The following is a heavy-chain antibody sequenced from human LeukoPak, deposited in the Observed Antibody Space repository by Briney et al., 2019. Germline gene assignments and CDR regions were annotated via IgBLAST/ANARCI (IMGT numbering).Heavy chain of an antibody. CDR3: AREFTGSSSYYYNYYYMDV. CDR2: IKQDGSEK. D-gene: IGHD6-6*01. J-gene: IGHJ6*03. CDR1: GFAFSGCW. V-gene: IGHV3-7*01. Sequence: GGSLRLPCSASGFAFSGCWISWVRQAPGKGLEWVANIKQDGSEKYYVDSVKGRFTISRDNAKNSLYLQMNSLRAEDTAVYYCAREFTGSSSYYYNYYYMDVWGKGTTVTVSS.